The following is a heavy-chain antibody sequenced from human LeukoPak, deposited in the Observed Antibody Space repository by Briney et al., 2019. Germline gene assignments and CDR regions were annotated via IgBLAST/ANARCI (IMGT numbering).Heavy chain of an antibody. CDR3: ARVPRFRGSYYFDY. V-gene: IGHV4-4*07. CDR1: GGSISSYY. J-gene: IGHJ4*02. D-gene: IGHD3-10*01. CDR2: IYTSGST. Sequence: SETLSLTCTVSGGSISSYYWSWIRQPAGKGLEWIGRIYTSGSTNYNPSLKSRVTMSVDTSKNQFSLKLSSVTAADTAVYYCARVPRFRGSYYFDYWGQGTLVTVSS.